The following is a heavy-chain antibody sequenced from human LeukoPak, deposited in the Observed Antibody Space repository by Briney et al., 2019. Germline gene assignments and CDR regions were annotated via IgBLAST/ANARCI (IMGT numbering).Heavy chain of an antibody. D-gene: IGHD6-19*01. CDR3: ARGFIDGAVAGHPTPYFDY. J-gene: IGHJ4*02. V-gene: IGHV1-46*01. CDR1: GYTFTSYY. CDR2: INPSGGST. Sequence: GASVKVSCKASGYTFTSYYMHWVRQAPGQGLEWMGIINPSGGSTSYAQKFQGRVTMTRDTSTSTVYMELSSLRSEDTAVYYCARGFIDGAVAGHPTPYFDYWAREPWSPSPQ.